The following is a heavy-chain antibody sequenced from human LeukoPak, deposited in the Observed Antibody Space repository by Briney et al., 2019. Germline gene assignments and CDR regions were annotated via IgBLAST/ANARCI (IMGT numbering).Heavy chain of an antibody. D-gene: IGHD5-24*01. CDR1: GFTFSSCS. CDR2: ISSSSSYI. J-gene: IGHJ3*02. V-gene: IGHV3-21*01. Sequence: GGSLRLSCAASGFTFSSCSMNWVRQAPGKGLEWVSSISSSSSYIYYADSVKGRFTISRDNAKNSLYLQMNSLRAEDTAVYYCARYNNYAAFDIWGQGTMVTVSS. CDR3: ARYNNYAAFDI.